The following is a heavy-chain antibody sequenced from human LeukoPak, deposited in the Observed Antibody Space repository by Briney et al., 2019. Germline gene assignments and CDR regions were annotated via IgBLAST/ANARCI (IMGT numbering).Heavy chain of an antibody. Sequence: KPSETLSLTCTVSGDSISSYYWSWIRQPPGKGLEWIGYIYYSRSTNYNPSLKSRVTISVDTSKNQFSLKLSSVTAADTAVYYCARYCSGGSCLDYWGQGTLVTVSS. V-gene: IGHV4-59*08. J-gene: IGHJ4*02. CDR2: IYYSRST. D-gene: IGHD2-15*01. CDR1: GDSISSYY. CDR3: ARYCSGGSCLDY.